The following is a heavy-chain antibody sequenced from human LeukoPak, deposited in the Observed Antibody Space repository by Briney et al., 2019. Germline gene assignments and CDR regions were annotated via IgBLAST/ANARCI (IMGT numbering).Heavy chain of an antibody. D-gene: IGHD3-22*01. CDR2: IKQDGSEK. CDR1: GFTFSSYW. V-gene: IGHV3-7*01. J-gene: IGHJ4*02. Sequence: GGSLRLSCAACGFTFSSYWMSWVRQAPGKGLEWVANIKQDGSEKYYVDSVKGRFTISRDNAKNSLYLQMNSLRAEDTAVYYCARDVDYYDSTTHCDYWGQGTLVTVSS. CDR3: ARDVDYYDSTTHCDY.